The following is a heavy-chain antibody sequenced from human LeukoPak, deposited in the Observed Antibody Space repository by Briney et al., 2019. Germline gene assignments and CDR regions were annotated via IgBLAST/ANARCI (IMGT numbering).Heavy chain of an antibody. V-gene: IGHV4-4*07. CDR2: IYTSGST. CDR3: AVSRPNDSSGYYFDY. CDR1: GGSISSYY. D-gene: IGHD3-22*01. Sequence: PSETLSLTCTVSGGSISSYYWSWIRQPAGKGLEWIGRIYTSGSTNYNPSLKSRVTMSVDTSKNQFSLRLSSVTAADTAVYYCAVSRPNDSSGYYFDYWGQGTLVTVSS. J-gene: IGHJ4*02.